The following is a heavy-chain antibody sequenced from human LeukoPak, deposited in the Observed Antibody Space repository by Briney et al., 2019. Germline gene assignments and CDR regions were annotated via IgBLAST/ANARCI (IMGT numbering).Heavy chain of an antibody. CDR3: ARRISDYVWGSFPFDY. D-gene: IGHD3-16*01. V-gene: IGHV4-39*01. J-gene: IGHJ4*02. CDR1: GGSISSSSYY. Sequence: SETLSLTCTASGGSISSSSYYWGWIRQPPGKGLEWIGSIYYSGSTYYNPSLKSRVTISVDTSKNQFSLKLSSVTAADTAVYYCARRISDYVWGSFPFDYWGQGTLVTVSS. CDR2: IYYSGST.